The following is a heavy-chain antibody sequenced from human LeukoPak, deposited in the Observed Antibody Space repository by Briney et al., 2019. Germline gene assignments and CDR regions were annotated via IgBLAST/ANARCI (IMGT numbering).Heavy chain of an antibody. CDR3: AMASWVSNADAVL. V-gene: IGHV3-23*01. J-gene: IGHJ4*02. CDR2: LRGNGDT. Sequence: GGSLRLSCAASGFTFSSYAMSWVREAPARGLEWASSLRGNGDTFYADSVKGRFTLSRDESRNTVYLQLNNLRVEDTAVYYCAMASWVSNADAVLWGQGTVVTVSS. CDR1: GFTFSSYA. D-gene: IGHD1-1*01.